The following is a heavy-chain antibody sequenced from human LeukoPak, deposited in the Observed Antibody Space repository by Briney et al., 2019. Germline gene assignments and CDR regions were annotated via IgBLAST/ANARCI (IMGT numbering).Heavy chain of an antibody. D-gene: IGHD5-18*01. CDR2: ISSSSSYI. CDR1: GFTFSSYS. V-gene: IGHV3-21*04. Sequence: GGSLRLSCAAPGFTFSSYSMNWVRQAPGKGLEWVSSISSSSSYIYYADSVKGRFTISRDNAKNSLYLQMNSLRAEDSAIYYCATYRQVLLPFESWGQGTLVTVSS. J-gene: IGHJ4*02. CDR3: ATYRQVLLPFES.